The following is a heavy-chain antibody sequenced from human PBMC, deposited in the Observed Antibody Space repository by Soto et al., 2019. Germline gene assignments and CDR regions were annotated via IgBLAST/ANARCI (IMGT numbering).Heavy chain of an antibody. J-gene: IGHJ6*02. CDR2: IWYDGSNK. Sequence: GGSLRLSCAASGFSFSSYGMHWVRQAPGKGLEWVAVIWYDGSNKYYADSVKGRFTISRDNSKNTLYLQMNRLRAEDTALYYCAREGIAAGGTYYYGMDVWGQGTTVTVSS. CDR3: AREGIAAGGTYYYGMDV. V-gene: IGHV3-33*01. CDR1: GFSFSSYG. D-gene: IGHD6-13*01.